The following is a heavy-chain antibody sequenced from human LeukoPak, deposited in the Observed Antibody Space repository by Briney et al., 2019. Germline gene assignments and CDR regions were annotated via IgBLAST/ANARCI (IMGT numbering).Heavy chain of an antibody. CDR2: ISSSGSTI. CDR1: GFPFSDYY. CDR3: AELGITMIGSV. Sequence: PGGSLRLSCAPSGFPFSDYYMSWIRQATGKGLEWVSYISSSGSTIYYADTVKGRFTSSRDNAKSSLYLQMNSLRDEDTAVYYCAELGITMIGSVWGKGTTVTISS. D-gene: IGHD3-10*02. J-gene: IGHJ6*04. V-gene: IGHV3-11*04.